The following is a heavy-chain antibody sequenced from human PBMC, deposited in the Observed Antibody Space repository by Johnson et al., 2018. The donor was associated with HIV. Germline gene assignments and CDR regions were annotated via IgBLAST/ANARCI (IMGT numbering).Heavy chain of an antibody. J-gene: IGHJ3*02. Sequence: QVQLVDSGGGVVRPGRSLRLSCAASGFTFSSYGMHWVRQAPGKGLEWVAVIWYDGSNKYYADSVKGRFTISRDNSKNTLYLQMISLRTEDTAVYYCAREGESLLDAFDIWGQGTMVTVSA. V-gene: IGHV3-33*01. D-gene: IGHD3-16*01. CDR3: AREGESLLDAFDI. CDR2: IWYDGSNK. CDR1: GFTFSSYG.